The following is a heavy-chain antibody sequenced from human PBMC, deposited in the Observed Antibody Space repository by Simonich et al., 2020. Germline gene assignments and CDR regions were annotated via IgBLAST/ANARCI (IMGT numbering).Heavy chain of an antibody. Sequence: EVQLVESGGGLVQPGGSLRLSCAASGFTFSSYWMHWVRQAPGKGLGWVSRFKSSGRSKSYAESVKGRFTISRDNAKNTLYLQMNSLRAEDTAVYYCARDYSNYDAFDIWGQGTMVTVSS. CDR2: FKSSGRSK. CDR1: GFTFSSYW. D-gene: IGHD4-4*01. J-gene: IGHJ3*02. CDR3: ARDYSNYDAFDI. V-gene: IGHV3-74*01.